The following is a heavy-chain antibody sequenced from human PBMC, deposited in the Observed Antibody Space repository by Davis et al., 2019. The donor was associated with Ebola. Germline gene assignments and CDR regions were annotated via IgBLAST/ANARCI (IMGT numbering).Heavy chain of an antibody. Sequence: GESLKISCAASGFTFSSYGMHWVRQAPGKGLEWVAVISYDGSNKYYADSVKGRFTISRDNSKNTLYLQMNSLRAEDTAVYYCAKGGVSMVQGVISFQWGQGTLVTVSS. D-gene: IGHD3-10*01. V-gene: IGHV3-30*18. J-gene: IGHJ4*02. CDR1: GFTFSSYG. CDR3: AKGGVSMVQGVISFQ. CDR2: ISYDGSNK.